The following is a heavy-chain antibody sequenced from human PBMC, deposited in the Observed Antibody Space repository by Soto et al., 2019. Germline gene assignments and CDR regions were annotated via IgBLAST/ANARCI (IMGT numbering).Heavy chain of an antibody. J-gene: IGHJ6*02. Sequence: GGSLRLSCVASGFTFSDFGMHWVRQGPGKGLEWLAVISEDAETDFHADSVKGRSTVSRDNFKETLYLQMNSLTTGDSGVYFCAKAPFRRPYYFYGMDVWGQGTTVTVSS. CDR1: GFTFSDFG. CDR3: AKAPFRRPYYFYGMDV. CDR2: ISEDAETD. D-gene: IGHD3-10*01. V-gene: IGHV3-30*18.